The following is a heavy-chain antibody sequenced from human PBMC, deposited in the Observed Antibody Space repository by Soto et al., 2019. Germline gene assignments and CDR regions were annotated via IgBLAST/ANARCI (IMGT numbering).Heavy chain of an antibody. V-gene: IGHV5-51*01. J-gene: IGHJ6*02. CDR2: IYPGDSDT. CDR1: EYSFINYW. CDR3: ARTYCSSSSCPTNFYYGMGV. D-gene: IGHD2-2*01. Sequence: GESLKISCKGSEYSFINYWIGWVRQMPGKGLEWMGIIYPGDSDTRYSPSFQGQVTISADKSISTAYLQWSSLRASDTAMYYCARTYCSSSSCPTNFYYGMGVWGQGTTVTVSS.